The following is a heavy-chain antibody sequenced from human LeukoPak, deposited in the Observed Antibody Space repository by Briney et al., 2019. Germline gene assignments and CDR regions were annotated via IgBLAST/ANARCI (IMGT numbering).Heavy chain of an antibody. CDR3: ARARNDYGDYVFDY. V-gene: IGHV3-21*01. Sequence: GGSLRLSCAASGFTFSIYTMNWVRQAPGKGLEWVSCISSSSSYIYYADSLKGRFTISRDNAKSSLYLQMNSLRAEDTAVYYCARARNDYGDYVFDYWGQGTLVTVSS. CDR2: ISSSSSYI. D-gene: IGHD4-17*01. J-gene: IGHJ4*02. CDR1: GFTFSIYT.